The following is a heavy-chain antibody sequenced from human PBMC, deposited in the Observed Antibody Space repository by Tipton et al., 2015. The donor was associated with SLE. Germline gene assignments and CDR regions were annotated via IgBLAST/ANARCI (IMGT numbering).Heavy chain of an antibody. CDR3: ARGGSSGWYLLVAFDI. CDR2: INQYGTEK. CDR1: GFIFNTFW. Sequence: SLRLSCATSGFIFNTFWMSWVRQAPGKGLEWVAIINQYGTEKNYVDSVKGRFTISRDNAKNSMYLQMNSLRAEDTAVYYCARGGSSGWYLLVAFDIWGQGTMVTVSS. D-gene: IGHD6-19*01. J-gene: IGHJ3*02. V-gene: IGHV3-7*01.